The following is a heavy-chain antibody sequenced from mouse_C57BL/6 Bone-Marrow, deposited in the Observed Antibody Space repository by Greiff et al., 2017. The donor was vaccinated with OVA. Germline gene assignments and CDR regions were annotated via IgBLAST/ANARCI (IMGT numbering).Heavy chain of an antibody. D-gene: IGHD4-1*01. J-gene: IGHJ2*01. CDR1: GFTFSDYG. V-gene: IGHV5-17*01. Sequence: EVKLMESGGGLVKPGGSLKLSCAASGFTFSDYGMHWVRQAPEKGLEWVAYISSGSSTIYYADTVKGRFTISRDNAKNTLFLQMTSLRSEDTAMYYCARIRTGTSRDYWGQGTTLTVSS. CDR3: ARIRTGTSRDY. CDR2: ISSGSSTI.